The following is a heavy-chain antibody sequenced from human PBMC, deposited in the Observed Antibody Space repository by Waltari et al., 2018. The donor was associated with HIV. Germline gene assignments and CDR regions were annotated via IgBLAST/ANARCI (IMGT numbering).Heavy chain of an antibody. D-gene: IGHD3-3*01. Sequence: EVQLVESGGGLVQPGGSLRLSCAASGFTFRSYWMSGVGQVPGKGLEWVANIKQDGSEKYYVDSVKGRFTISRDNDKNSVDLQMNSLRAEDTAVYYCARDGGRRGPFGYWGQGTLVTVSS. V-gene: IGHV3-7*01. CDR2: IKQDGSEK. CDR3: ARDGGRRGPFGY. CDR1: GFTFRSYW. J-gene: IGHJ4*02.